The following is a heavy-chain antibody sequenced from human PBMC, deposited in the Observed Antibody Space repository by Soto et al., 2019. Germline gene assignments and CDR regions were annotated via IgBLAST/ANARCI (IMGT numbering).Heavy chain of an antibody. Sequence: SETLSLTCAVSGVSISSGNWWTWVRQTPQRGLEYIGEIFHDGTANYYPSFERRVAISVDTSKNQFSLKLTSVTAADTAIYFCARLVYDTRLNYMYFDFWGQGALVTGS. CDR2: IFHDGTA. J-gene: IGHJ4*02. CDR1: GVSISSGNW. CDR3: ARLVYDTRLNYMYFDF. D-gene: IGHD2-8*01. V-gene: IGHV4-4*02.